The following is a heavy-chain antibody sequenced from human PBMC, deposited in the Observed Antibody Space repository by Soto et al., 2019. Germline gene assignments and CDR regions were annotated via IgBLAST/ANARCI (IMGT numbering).Heavy chain of an antibody. Sequence: GESLKVSCQGSGYRFTSYWIGWVRTMNGKGLEWMGIIYPGDSDTRYSPSFQGQVTISADKSISTAYLQWSSLKASDTAMYYCARQLIAVAGTSAFDIWGQGTMVTVSS. CDR2: IYPGDSDT. J-gene: IGHJ3*02. CDR1: GYRFTSYW. D-gene: IGHD6-19*01. CDR3: ARQLIAVAGTSAFDI. V-gene: IGHV5-51*01.